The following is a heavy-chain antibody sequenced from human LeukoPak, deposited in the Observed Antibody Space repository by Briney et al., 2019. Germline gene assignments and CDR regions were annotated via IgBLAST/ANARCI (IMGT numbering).Heavy chain of an antibody. D-gene: IGHD3-22*01. CDR3: ARIWIVVGGGWFDP. V-gene: IGHV1-18*04. J-gene: IGHJ5*02. CDR1: GYTFTSYG. CDR2: ISAYNGNT. Sequence: ASVKVSCKASGYTFTSYGITWVRQAPGQGLEWMGRISAYNGNTNYAQNLQGRVTMTTDTSTSTAYMELRSLRSDDTAVYFCARIWIVVGGGWFDPWGQGTLVTVSS.